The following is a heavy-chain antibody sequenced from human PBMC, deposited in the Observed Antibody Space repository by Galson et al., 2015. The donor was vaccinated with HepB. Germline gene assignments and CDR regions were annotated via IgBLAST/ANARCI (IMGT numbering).Heavy chain of an antibody. D-gene: IGHD6-19*01. J-gene: IGHJ4*02. CDR2: ISGDTYGT. V-gene: IGHV3-23*01. CDR1: GFTFRNYA. CDR3: AKGRGWYTGFDS. Sequence: SLRLSCAASGFTFRNYALSWVGQAPGKGLQWVSGISGDTYGTYYADSVKGLFTISRDNSNNRLYLQMTSVRADDTATYYCAKGRGWYTGFDSWGQGALVTFSS.